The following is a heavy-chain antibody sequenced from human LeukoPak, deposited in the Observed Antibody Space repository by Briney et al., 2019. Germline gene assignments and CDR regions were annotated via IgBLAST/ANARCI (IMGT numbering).Heavy chain of an antibody. CDR1: GYTFTGYY. J-gene: IGHJ5*02. CDR2: INPNSGGT. V-gene: IGHV1-2*02. D-gene: IGHD3-22*01. CDR3: AREGYYYDSRGSIP. Sequence: ASVKVSCKASGYTFTGYYMHWVRQAPGQGLEWMGWINPNSGGTNYAQKFQGRVTMTRDTSISTAYMELSRLRSDDTAVYYCAREGYYYDSRGSIPWGQGTLVTVSS.